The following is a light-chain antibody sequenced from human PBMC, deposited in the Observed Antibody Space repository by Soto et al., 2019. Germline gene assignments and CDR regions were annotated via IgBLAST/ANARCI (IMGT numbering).Light chain of an antibody. CDR1: SSNIGRNY. CDR2: RTD. CDR3: AVWDDGLNVHVV. V-gene: IGLV1-47*01. Sequence: HSVLTQPPSVSGTPGQRVTISCSGSSSNIGRNYVYWYQQVPGTAPKVLIFRTDQRPSGVPDRFSGSKSGTTASLAISGLRSEDEADYYCAVWDDGLNVHVVFGGGTKLTVL. J-gene: IGLJ2*01.